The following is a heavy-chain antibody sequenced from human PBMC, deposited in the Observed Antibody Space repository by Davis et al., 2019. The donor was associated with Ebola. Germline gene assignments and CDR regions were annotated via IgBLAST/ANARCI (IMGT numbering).Heavy chain of an antibody. J-gene: IGHJ6*02. CDR3: ASSGAAMVLFYYGMDV. CDR2: ISADTGDT. Sequence: ASVKVSCKASSSTFSNYGITWVRQAPGQGLEWMGWISADTGDTNFAQKFQTRVTMTTDTSASTAYMELSSLRSEDTAVYYCASSGAAMVLFYYGMDVWGQGTTVTVSS. V-gene: IGHV1-18*01. CDR1: SSTFSNYG. D-gene: IGHD5-18*01.